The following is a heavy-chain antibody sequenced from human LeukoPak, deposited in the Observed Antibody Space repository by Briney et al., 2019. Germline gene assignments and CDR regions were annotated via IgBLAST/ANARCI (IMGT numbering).Heavy chain of an antibody. J-gene: IGHJ4*02. CDR1: GFTFSSYW. Sequence: GGSLRLSCAASGFTFSSYWMSWVRQAPGKGLEWVADIKEDGGGKYYVDSVKGRFTISRDNAKNSLYLQMNSLRAEGTAVYYCAREDLASYFIDYWGRETRVSVS. CDR2: IKEDGGGK. CDR3: AREDLASYFIDY. V-gene: IGHV3-7*05. D-gene: IGHD2/OR15-2a*01.